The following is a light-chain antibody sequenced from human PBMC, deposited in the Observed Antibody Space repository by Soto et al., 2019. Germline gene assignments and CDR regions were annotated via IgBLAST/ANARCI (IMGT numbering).Light chain of an antibody. Sequence: QPVLTQPASVSGSPGQSITISCTGTSSDVGGYNSVSWYQQRPGKAPKLMIYEVSNRPSGVSNRFSGSKSGNTASLTISGLQAEDEADYYCSSYTTSNTLLYVFGTGTKLTVL. V-gene: IGLV2-14*01. CDR3: SSYTTSNTLLYV. J-gene: IGLJ1*01. CDR2: EVS. CDR1: SSDVGGYNS.